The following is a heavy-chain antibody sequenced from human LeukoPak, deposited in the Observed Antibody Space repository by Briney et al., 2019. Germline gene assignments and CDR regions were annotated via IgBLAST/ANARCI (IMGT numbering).Heavy chain of an antibody. J-gene: IGHJ6*03. Sequence: GASVKVSCKASGYTFTSYTISWVRQAPGQGLEWMGWISAYNGNTNYAQKLQGRVTMTTDTSTSTAYMELSGLRADDTAVYYCAREMLWFGDLLTYFLDVWGKGTTVIVSS. V-gene: IGHV1-18*01. CDR2: ISAYNGNT. D-gene: IGHD3-10*01. CDR1: GYTFTSYT. CDR3: AREMLWFGDLLTYFLDV.